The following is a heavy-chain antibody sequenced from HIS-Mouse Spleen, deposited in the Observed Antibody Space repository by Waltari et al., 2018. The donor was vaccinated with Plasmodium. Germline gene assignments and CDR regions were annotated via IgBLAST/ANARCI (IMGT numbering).Heavy chain of an antibody. CDR1: GFPVTRPH. Sequence: EVQLVESGGGLVQPGGSLRLSCAASGFPVTRPHMSGVRKAPGKGLEWVSVIYSGGSTYYADSVKGRFTISRDNSKNTLYLQMNSLRAEDTAVYYCARGSAGDAFDIWGQGTMVTVSS. CDR3: ARGSAGDAFDI. D-gene: IGHD3-10*01. J-gene: IGHJ3*02. CDR2: IYSGGST. V-gene: IGHV3-66*01.